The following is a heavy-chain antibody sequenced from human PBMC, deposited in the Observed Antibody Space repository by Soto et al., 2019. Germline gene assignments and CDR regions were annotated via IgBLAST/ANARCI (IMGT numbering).Heavy chain of an antibody. CDR2: VFHSGTT. Sequence: SETLSLTCSVSGYSIDSGGYFWGWIRQPPGKGLEWIGSVFHSGTTYSNPSLKSRITISVDTSKNQFSLDLRSVTAADTAVYYRATDPNYYENIDYVDYWGHGPLVTVSA. CDR1: GYSIDSGGYF. V-gene: IGHV4-38-2*02. J-gene: IGHJ4*01. D-gene: IGHD3-22*01. CDR3: ATDPNYYENIDYVDY.